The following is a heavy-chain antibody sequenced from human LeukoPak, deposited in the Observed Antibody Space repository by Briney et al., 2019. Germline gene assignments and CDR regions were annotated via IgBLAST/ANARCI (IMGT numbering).Heavy chain of an antibody. Sequence: GGSLRLSCAASGFTFSSYWMSWVRQAPGKRREWVANIKQDGSEKYYVDSVKGRFTISRDNAKNSLYLQMNSLRAEDTAVYYCARAVVRFAFDYWGQGTLVTVSS. CDR3: ARAVVRFAFDY. D-gene: IGHD3-10*01. CDR1: GFTFSSYW. V-gene: IGHV3-7*01. J-gene: IGHJ4*02. CDR2: IKQDGSEK.